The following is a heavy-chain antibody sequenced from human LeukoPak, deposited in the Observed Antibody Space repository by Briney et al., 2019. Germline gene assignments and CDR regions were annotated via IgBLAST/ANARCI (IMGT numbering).Heavy chain of an antibody. D-gene: IGHD3-22*01. Sequence: GGSLRLSCAASGFTFSSYGMHWVRQAPGKGLEWVAVILSDGSKEFYTDSVKGRFTISRDNSKNTLYLQMNSLKTEDTAVYYCTTDVMYDSSGYSQVEHWGQGTLVTVSS. CDR3: TTDVMYDSSGYSQVEH. J-gene: IGHJ1*01. V-gene: IGHV3-33*01. CDR2: ILSDGSKE. CDR1: GFTFSSYG.